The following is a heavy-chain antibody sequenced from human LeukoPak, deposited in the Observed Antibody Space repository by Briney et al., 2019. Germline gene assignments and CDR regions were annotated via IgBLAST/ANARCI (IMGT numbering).Heavy chain of an antibody. CDR3: ARETVVVPAAIDHYYYYYMDV. Sequence: GGSLRLSCAASGFTFDDYGISWVRQAPGKGLEWVSGINWNGGSTGYADSVKGRFTISRDNAKNSLYLQMNSLRAEDTALYYCARETVVVPAAIDHYYYYYMDVWGKGTTVTVSS. J-gene: IGHJ6*03. D-gene: IGHD2-2*02. CDR2: INWNGGST. V-gene: IGHV3-20*04. CDR1: GFTFDDYG.